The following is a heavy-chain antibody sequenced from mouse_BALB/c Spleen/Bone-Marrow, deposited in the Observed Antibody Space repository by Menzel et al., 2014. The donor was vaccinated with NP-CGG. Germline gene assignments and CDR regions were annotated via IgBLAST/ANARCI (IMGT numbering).Heavy chain of an antibody. J-gene: IGHJ3*01. CDR3: ARLGYYGSYAY. Sequence: EVQGVESGGGLVQPGGSLKLSCTASGFDFSRYWMSWVRQAPGRGLEWIGEINPDSSTINYTPSLKDKFIISRDNAKNTLYLQMSKVRSEDTALYYCARLGYYGSYAYWGQGTLVTVSA. V-gene: IGHV4-1*02. CDR2: INPDSSTI. D-gene: IGHD1-1*01. CDR1: GFDFSRYW.